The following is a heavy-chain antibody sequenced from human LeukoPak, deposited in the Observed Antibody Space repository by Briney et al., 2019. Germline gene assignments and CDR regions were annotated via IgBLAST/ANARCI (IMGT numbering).Heavy chain of an antibody. CDR1: GFTFSSYG. Sequence: PGGSLRLSCAASGFTFSSYGMSWVRQAPGKGLEGVANIKQDGSEKYYVDSVKGRFTISRDNAKNSLYLQMNSLRAEDTAVYYCARDLGAAAGTSDYWGQGTLVTVSS. D-gene: IGHD6-13*01. CDR2: IKQDGSEK. V-gene: IGHV3-7*01. J-gene: IGHJ4*02. CDR3: ARDLGAAAGTSDY.